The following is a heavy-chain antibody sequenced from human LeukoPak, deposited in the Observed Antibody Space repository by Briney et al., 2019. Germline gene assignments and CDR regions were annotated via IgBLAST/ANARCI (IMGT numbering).Heavy chain of an antibody. CDR1: GFTFTTYV. Sequence: PGGSLRLSCAASGFTFTTYVMSWVRQAPGKGLEWVSGISGSGGSIYYADSVKGRFSISRDNSKNTLYLQMNSLRAEDTAVYYCAKDRMVWEYWGQGTLVTASS. CDR2: ISGSGGSI. J-gene: IGHJ4*02. CDR3: AKDRMVWEY. D-gene: IGHD3-10*01. V-gene: IGHV3-23*01.